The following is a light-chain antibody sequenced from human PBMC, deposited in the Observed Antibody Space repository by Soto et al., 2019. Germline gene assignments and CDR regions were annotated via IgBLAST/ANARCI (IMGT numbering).Light chain of an antibody. J-gene: IGKJ1*01. Sequence: EILLTQSPGTLSLSPSETATLSCRASQSVSSNLAWYQQKPGQAPRLLIYGASTRATGIPARFSGSGSGTEFTLTISSLQSEDSAVYYCQQYHYQGTFGQGTKVDIK. CDR3: QQYHYQGT. CDR1: QSVSSN. V-gene: IGKV3-15*01. CDR2: GAS.